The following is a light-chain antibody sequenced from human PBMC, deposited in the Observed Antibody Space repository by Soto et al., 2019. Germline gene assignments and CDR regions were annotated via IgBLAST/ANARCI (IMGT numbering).Light chain of an antibody. CDR2: RAS. Sequence: EIVMTQSPATLSVSPGERVTLSCRASQSLNTNLAWYQQKTGQAPRLLIYRASTRATGVPARFSGSGSGKEFTLTISSLQPDDFATDYCQQYGNSSGTFGQGTKVDIK. CDR3: QQYGNSSGT. V-gene: IGKV3-15*01. CDR1: QSLNTN. J-gene: IGKJ1*01.